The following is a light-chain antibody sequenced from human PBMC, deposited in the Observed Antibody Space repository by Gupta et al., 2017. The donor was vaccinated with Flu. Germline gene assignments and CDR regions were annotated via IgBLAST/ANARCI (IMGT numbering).Light chain of an antibody. CDR2: AAS. V-gene: IGKV1-39*01. J-gene: IGKJ2*03. CDR3: QQSYSTPPS. Sequence: DIQMTQPPSSLSASVGDRVTITCRASQGISSYLNWYQQKPGKAPKLLIYAASSLQSGVPSRFSGSGSGTDFTLTISSLQPEDFATYYCQQSYSTPPSFGQGTKLEIK. CDR1: QGISSY.